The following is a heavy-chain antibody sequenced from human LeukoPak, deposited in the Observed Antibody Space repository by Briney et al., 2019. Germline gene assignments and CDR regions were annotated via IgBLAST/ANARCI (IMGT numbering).Heavy chain of an antibody. J-gene: IGHJ6*03. V-gene: IGHV3-7*01. CDR1: GFTFSSYW. CDR2: IKQDGSEK. Sequence: AGGSLRLSCAASGFTFSSYWMSWVRQAPGKGLEWVANIKQDGSEKYYVDSVKGRFTISRDNAKNSLYLQMNSLRAEDTAVYYCARVVTVAWSERRPGYYYMDVWGKGTTVTVSS. D-gene: IGHD1-1*01. CDR3: ARVVTVAWSERRPGYYYMDV.